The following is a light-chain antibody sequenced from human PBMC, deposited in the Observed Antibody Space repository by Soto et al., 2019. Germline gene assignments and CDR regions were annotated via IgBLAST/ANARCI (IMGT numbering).Light chain of an antibody. CDR1: QSVSTNF. CDR3: QQYGRTSWT. V-gene: IGKV3-20*01. CDR2: GAS. Sequence: EIVLTQSPGTLSMSPGEGVTLSCRASQSVSTNFFAWYQQKPGQAPRLLIYGASTRATGIPDRFSGSGSGTDLTLTISRLEPEDFAVYYCQQYGRTSWTFGQGTKVDIK. J-gene: IGKJ1*01.